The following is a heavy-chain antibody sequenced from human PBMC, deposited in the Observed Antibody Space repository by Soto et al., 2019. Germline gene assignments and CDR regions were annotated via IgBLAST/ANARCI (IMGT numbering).Heavy chain of an antibody. V-gene: IGHV3-64*04. CDR3: AKNPGYYYDSTGYHFDY. D-gene: IGHD3-22*01. Sequence: GGSLRLSCSASGFTFSSYAMHWVRQAPGKGLEYVSAISYGGGTTYYADSVKGRFTISRDNSKNTLYLQMNSLRAEDTAVYYCAKNPGYYYDSTGYHFDYWGQGTLVTVSS. CDR1: GFTFSSYA. J-gene: IGHJ4*02. CDR2: ISYGGGTT.